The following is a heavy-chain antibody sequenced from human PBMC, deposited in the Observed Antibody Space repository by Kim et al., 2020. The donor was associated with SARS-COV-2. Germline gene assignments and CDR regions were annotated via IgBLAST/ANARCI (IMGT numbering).Heavy chain of an antibody. CDR3: ARAETYYDILTGYSPSPGMDV. CDR1: GGSISSGGYY. Sequence: SETLSLTCTVSGGSISSGGYYWSWIRQHPGKGLEWIGYIYYSGSTYYNPSLKSRVTISVDTSKNQFSLKLSSVTAADTAVYYCARAETYYDILTGYSPSPGMDVWGQGTTVTVSS. CDR2: IYYSGST. J-gene: IGHJ6*02. V-gene: IGHV4-31*03. D-gene: IGHD3-9*01.